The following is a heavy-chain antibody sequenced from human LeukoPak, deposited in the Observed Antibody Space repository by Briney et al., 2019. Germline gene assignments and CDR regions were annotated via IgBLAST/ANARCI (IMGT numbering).Heavy chain of an antibody. CDR1: GGSISSGGYY. V-gene: IGHV4-30-2*01. CDR2: IYHSGST. CDR3: ARISHWFDP. Sequence: SETLSLTCTVSGGSISSGGYYWSWIRQPPGKGLEWIGYIYHSGSTNYNPSLKSRVTISVDTSKNQFSLKLSSVTAADTAVYYCARISHWFDPWGQGTLVTVSS. J-gene: IGHJ5*02.